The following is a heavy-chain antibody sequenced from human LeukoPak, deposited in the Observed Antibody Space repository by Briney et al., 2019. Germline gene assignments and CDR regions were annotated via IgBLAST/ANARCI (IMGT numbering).Heavy chain of an antibody. D-gene: IGHD5-18*01. CDR3: AKVGYSYGLGFGAFDI. CDR2: ISSSSSYI. Sequence: GGSLRLSSAASGFTLSSYSMNWVRQAPGKGLEWVSCISSSSSYIYYADPVKGRFTISRDNAKNSLYLQMNSLRAEDTAVYYCAKVGYSYGLGFGAFDIWGQGTMVTVSS. CDR1: GFTLSSYS. V-gene: IGHV3-21*01. J-gene: IGHJ3*02.